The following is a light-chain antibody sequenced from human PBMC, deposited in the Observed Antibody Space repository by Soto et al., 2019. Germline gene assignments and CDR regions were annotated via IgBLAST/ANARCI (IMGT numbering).Light chain of an antibody. CDR2: AAS. CDR3: QQLNSYPLT. J-gene: IGKJ4*01. Sequence: DIQATQSPAFLSVSVGDRVTITCLASQGISSYLAWYQQKPGKAPKLLIYAASTLQSGVPSRFSGSGSGTEFTLTISSLQPEDFATYYCQQLNSYPLTFGGGTKVAIK. V-gene: IGKV1-9*01. CDR1: QGISSY.